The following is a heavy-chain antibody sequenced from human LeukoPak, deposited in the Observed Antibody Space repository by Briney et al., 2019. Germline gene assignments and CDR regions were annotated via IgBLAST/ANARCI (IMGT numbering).Heavy chain of an antibody. CDR2: INSDGSNT. CDR3: AKDVVLAGTDAFDI. D-gene: IGHD6-19*01. V-gene: IGHV3-74*01. J-gene: IGHJ3*02. CDR1: GFTFSIYW. Sequence: GGSLRLSCVASGFTFSIYWIHWVRQVPGRGLVWVSRINSDGSNTIYADSVRGRFTISRDNAKDTVFLQMNSLRGEDTAVYYCAKDVVLAGTDAFDIWGQGTVVSVAS.